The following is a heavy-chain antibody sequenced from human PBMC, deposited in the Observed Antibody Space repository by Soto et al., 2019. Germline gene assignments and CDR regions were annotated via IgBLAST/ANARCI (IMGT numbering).Heavy chain of an antibody. CDR3: GRDRAMDDY. V-gene: IGHV3-7*05. CDR2: IKQDGSEK. D-gene: IGHD5-18*01. Sequence: EVQLVESGGGLVQPGGSLRLSCAASGFTFSTYWMNWVRQAPGKGLEWVANIKQDGSEKNYVDSVKGRFTISRDNAKNSLYLQMNSLRAEDTAVYYCGRDRAMDDYWGQGTLVTVSS. CDR1: GFTFSTYW. J-gene: IGHJ4*02.